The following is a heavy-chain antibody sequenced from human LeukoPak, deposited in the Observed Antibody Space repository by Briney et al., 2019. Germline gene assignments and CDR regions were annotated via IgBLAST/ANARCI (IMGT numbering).Heavy chain of an antibody. D-gene: IGHD3-10*01. CDR1: GGSISSYY. CDR2: IYHSGST. V-gene: IGHV4-59*12. J-gene: IGHJ5*02. Sequence: PSETLSLTCTVSGGSISSYYWSWIRQPPGKGLEWIGYIYHSGSTYYNPSLKSRVTISVDRSKNQFSLKLSSVTAADTAVYYCARGDGSGSYIWFDPWGQGTLVTVSS. CDR3: ARGDGSGSYIWFDP.